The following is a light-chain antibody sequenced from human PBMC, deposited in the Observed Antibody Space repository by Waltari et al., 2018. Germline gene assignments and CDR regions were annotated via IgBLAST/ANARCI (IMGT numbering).Light chain of an antibody. CDR1: SSDIGNYHY. CDR2: EVT. CDR3: SSHANTYNFAHVV. Sequence: QSALTQPASVSGSPGQSIPRASTGNSSDIGNYHYVSSHHQLPGKAPKMVIYEVTTRPSGVSYRFSGSKSGNTASLTISGLRAEDEADYYCSSHANTYNFAHVVFGGGTKLTVL. J-gene: IGLJ2*01. V-gene: IGLV2-23*02.